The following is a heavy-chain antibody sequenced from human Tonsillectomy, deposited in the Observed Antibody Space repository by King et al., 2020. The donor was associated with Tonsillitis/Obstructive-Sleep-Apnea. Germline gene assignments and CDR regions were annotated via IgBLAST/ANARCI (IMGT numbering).Heavy chain of an antibody. CDR1: GFTFSSYA. Sequence: VQLVESGGGVVKPGRSLRLSCAASGFTFSSYAMHWVRQAPGKGLEWVAVISYDGSNKYYADSVKGRFTISRDNSKNTLYLQMNSLRAEDTAVYYCAKGSGWYGYWGQGTLVTVSS. CDR2: ISYDGSNK. J-gene: IGHJ4*02. CDR3: AKGSGWYGY. V-gene: IGHV3-30*01. D-gene: IGHD6-19*01.